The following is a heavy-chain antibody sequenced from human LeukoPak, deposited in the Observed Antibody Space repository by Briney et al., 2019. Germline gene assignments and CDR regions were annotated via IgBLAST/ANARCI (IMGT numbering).Heavy chain of an antibody. J-gene: IGHJ4*02. D-gene: IGHD4-17*01. CDR1: GGSISSSSYY. Sequence: SETLSLTCTVSGGSISSSSYYWGWIRQPPGKGLEWIGSIYYSGSTYYNPSLKSRVTISVDTSKNQFSLKLSSVTAADTAVYYCARDPGYGDYWGWGQGTLVTVSS. V-gene: IGHV4-39*02. CDR2: IYYSGST. CDR3: ARDPGYGDYWG.